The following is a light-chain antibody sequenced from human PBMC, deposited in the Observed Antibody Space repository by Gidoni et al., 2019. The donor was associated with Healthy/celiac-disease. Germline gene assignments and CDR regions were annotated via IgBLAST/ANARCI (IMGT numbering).Light chain of an antibody. CDR3: QSADSSGTYPVV. CDR2: HDS. Sequence: SYELTQPPSVSVSPGQTARINCSGDALPKQYAYWYQQKPGQAPVLVTYHDSERPSGIPERFSGSSSGTTVTLTISGVQAEDEADYYCQSADSSGTYPVVFGGGTKLTVL. J-gene: IGLJ2*01. CDR1: ALPKQY. V-gene: IGLV3-25*03.